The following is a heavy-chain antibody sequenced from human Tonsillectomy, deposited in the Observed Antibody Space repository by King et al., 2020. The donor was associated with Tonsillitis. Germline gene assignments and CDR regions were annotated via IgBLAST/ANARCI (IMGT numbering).Heavy chain of an antibody. D-gene: IGHD3-22*01. V-gene: IGHV3-9*01. CDR3: TKDVGVITPVYYFDY. J-gene: IGHJ4*02. CDR1: GFTFDDYA. Sequence: VQLVESGGGLVQPGRSLGLSCAASGFTFDDYAMHWVRQAPGKGLEWVSGISWNSDTIVYADSVKGRFIISRDNAKNSLYLQMNSLRAEDTALYYCTKDVGVITPVYYFDYWGQGTLVTVSS. CDR2: ISWNSDTI.